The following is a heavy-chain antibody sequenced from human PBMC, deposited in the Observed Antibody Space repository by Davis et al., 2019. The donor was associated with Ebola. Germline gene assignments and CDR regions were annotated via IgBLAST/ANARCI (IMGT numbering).Heavy chain of an antibody. J-gene: IGHJ4*02. CDR3: AKDGYQHFDY. V-gene: IGHV3-30*18. D-gene: IGHD2-2*03. Sequence: GGSLRLSCAASGFTFSSYGMHWVRQAPGKGLEWVAVISYDGSNKYYADSVKGRFTISRDNSKNTVYLQLNSLRGDDTAVYYCAKDGYQHFDYWGQGTLVTVSS. CDR2: ISYDGSNK. CDR1: GFTFSSYG.